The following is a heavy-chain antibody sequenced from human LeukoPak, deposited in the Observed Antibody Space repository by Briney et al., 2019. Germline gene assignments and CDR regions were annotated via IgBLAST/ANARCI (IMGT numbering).Heavy chain of an antibody. CDR2: ISYDGVYK. Sequence: GTSLRLSCAASGFTFSSYSMRWVRQAPGKGLEWVSVISYDGVYKYYADSMEGRFTTSRENSKNTLYLQINSLTTEDTAVYYCARDGSGGSNFYYDYWGQGTLVTVSS. CDR3: ARDGSGGSNFYYDY. J-gene: IGHJ4*02. V-gene: IGHV3-30-3*01. D-gene: IGHD2-15*01. CDR1: GFTFSSYS.